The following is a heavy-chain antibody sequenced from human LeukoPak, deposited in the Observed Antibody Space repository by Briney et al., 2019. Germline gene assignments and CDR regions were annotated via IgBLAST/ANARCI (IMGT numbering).Heavy chain of an antibody. Sequence: GESLKISXKGSGYSFSSYWIGWVRQRPGKGLEWMGIIYPGDSDTRYSPSFQGQVTISADKSISTAYLQWSSLKASDTAMYYCARQLVGSYYGGDYWGQGTLVTVSS. CDR3: ARQLVGSYYGGDY. V-gene: IGHV5-51*01. D-gene: IGHD1-26*01. CDR2: IYPGDSDT. J-gene: IGHJ4*02. CDR1: GYSFSSYW.